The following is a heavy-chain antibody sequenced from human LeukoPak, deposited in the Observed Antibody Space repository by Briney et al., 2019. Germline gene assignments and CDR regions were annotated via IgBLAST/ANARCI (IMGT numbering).Heavy chain of an antibody. V-gene: IGHV3-20*04. Sequence: GGSLRLSCAASGFTFSDYWMHWVRQAPGKGLEWVSGINWNGGSTGYADSVKGRFTISRDNAKNSLYLQMNSLRAEDTALYYCARGNFGDGYNLTPYYFDYWGQGTLVTVSS. CDR1: GFTFSDYW. D-gene: IGHD5-24*01. J-gene: IGHJ4*02. CDR2: INWNGGST. CDR3: ARGNFGDGYNLTPYYFDY.